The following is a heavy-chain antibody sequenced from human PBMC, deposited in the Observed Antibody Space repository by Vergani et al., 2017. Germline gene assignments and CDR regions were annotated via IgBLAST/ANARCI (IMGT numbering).Heavy chain of an antibody. CDR2: IRNKANDYTT. V-gene: IGHV3-72*01. Sequence: EVQVVESGGGLVQPGGSLRLSCAASGFIFSDHYMDWVRQAPGKGLEWVGRIRNKANDYTTKYAASVKGRFTISRDDSKSYLYLQMNSLQNEDTALYYCVRVKGSNWNDHLYGLWGQGTLVTGSS. CDR3: VRVKGSNWNDHLYGL. J-gene: IGHJ4*03. D-gene: IGHD1-1*01. CDR1: GFIFSDHY.